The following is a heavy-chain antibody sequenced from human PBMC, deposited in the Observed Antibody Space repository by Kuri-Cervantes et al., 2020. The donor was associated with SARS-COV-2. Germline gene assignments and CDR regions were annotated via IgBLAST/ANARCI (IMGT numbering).Heavy chain of an antibody. Sequence: GGSLRLSCAASGFTFSNYAMGWVRQAPGKGLEWFSAISGRGGSTYSAGSVKGRFTISRDNSKSTLYLQMNSLRAEDTAVYYCAKDEGNDYGDQFDYWGQGTLVTVSS. CDR2: ISGRGGST. D-gene: IGHD4-17*01. J-gene: IGHJ4*02. CDR3: AKDEGNDYGDQFDY. CDR1: GFTFSNYA. V-gene: IGHV3-23*01.